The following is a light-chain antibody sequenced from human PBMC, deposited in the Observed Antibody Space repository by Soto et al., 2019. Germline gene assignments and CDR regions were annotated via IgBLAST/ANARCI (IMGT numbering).Light chain of an antibody. CDR3: QQYNSYPWT. J-gene: IGKJ1*01. CDR2: DAS. V-gene: IGKV1-39*01. Sequence: DIQMTQSPSSLSASVGDRVTITCRASQNIDSYLNWYQQRPGKAPKLLIHDASSLQSGVPSRFSGSGSGTEFTLAISSLQPDDFATYYCQQYNSYPWTFGQGTKVDIK. CDR1: QNIDSY.